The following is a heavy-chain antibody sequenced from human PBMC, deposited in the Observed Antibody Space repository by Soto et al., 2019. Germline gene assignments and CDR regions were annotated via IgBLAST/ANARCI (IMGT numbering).Heavy chain of an antibody. Sequence: ASVKVSCKASGYTLTSYAMHWVRQAPGQRLEWMGWINAGNGNTKYSQKFQGRVTITRDTSASTAYMELSSLRSEDTAVYYCARGPAPGYYDSSGYSLGFQHWGQGTLVTVSS. CDR3: ARGPAPGYYDSSGYSLGFQH. CDR2: INAGNGNT. V-gene: IGHV1-3*01. CDR1: GYTLTSYA. D-gene: IGHD3-22*01. J-gene: IGHJ1*01.